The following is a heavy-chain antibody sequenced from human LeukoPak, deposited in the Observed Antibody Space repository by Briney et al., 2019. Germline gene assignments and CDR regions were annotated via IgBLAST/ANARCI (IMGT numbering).Heavy chain of an antibody. CDR1: GGSVSSYY. D-gene: IGHD6-6*01. CDR2: IYYSGST. CDR3: ATAVSSGDAFDI. Sequence: SETLSLTCTVSGGSVSSYYWSWIRQPPGKGLEWIGYIYYSGSTNYNPSHKSRVTISVDTSKNQFSLKLSSVTAADTAVYYCATAVSSGDAFDIWGQGTMVTVSS. J-gene: IGHJ3*02. V-gene: IGHV4-59*02.